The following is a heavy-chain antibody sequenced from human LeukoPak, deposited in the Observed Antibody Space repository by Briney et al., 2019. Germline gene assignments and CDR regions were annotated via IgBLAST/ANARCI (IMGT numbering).Heavy chain of an antibody. CDR1: GGSISSSSYY. CDR2: IYYSGST. V-gene: IGHV4-39*01. J-gene: IGHJ4*02. D-gene: IGHD5-12*01. CDR3: ARIGYDVDY. Sequence: PSETLSLTCTVSGGSISSSSYYWGWIRQPPGKGLEWIGSIYYSGSTYYNPSLKSRVTISVDTSKNQFSLKLSSVTAAVTAVYYCARIGYDVDYWGQGTLVTVSS.